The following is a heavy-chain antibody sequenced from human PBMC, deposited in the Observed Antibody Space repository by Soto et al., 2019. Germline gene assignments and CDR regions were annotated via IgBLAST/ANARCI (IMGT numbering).Heavy chain of an antibody. J-gene: IGHJ4*02. CDR2: INHSGST. CDR1: GGSFSGYY. V-gene: IGHV4-34*01. Sequence: PSETLSLTCAVYGGSFSGYYWSWIRQPPGKGLEWIGEINHSGSTNYNPSLKSRVTISVDTSKNQFSLKLSSVTAADTAVYYCAGAGVQFDYWGQGTLVTVSS. CDR3: AGAGVQFDY.